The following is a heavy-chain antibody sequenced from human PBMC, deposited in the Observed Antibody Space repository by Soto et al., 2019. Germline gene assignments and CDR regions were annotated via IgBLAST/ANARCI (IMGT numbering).Heavy chain of an antibody. CDR2: IRDRAFSYAP. CDR3: TRLISAAQDY. Sequence: EVLLVESGGGLVQPGGSLKLSCAASGFVFKDSSIHWVRQASGKGLEWVGRIRDRAFSYAPAYAASVKGRFTISRDDSTNTAYLQVNSLKTEDTAIYYCTRLISAAQDYWGQGTLVTVSS. CDR1: GFVFKDSS. J-gene: IGHJ4*02. V-gene: IGHV3-73*01. D-gene: IGHD3-10*01.